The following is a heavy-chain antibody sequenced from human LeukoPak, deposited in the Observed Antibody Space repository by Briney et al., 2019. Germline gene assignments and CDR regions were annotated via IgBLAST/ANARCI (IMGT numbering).Heavy chain of an antibody. V-gene: IGHV1-3*01. CDR3: ARYSSRFDAFDI. CDR2: INAGNGNT. D-gene: IGHD6-13*01. J-gene: IGHJ3*02. Sequence: ASVKVSCKASGYTFTSYAMHWVRQAPGQRLEWMGWINAGNGNTKYSQKFQGRVTITRDTSASTAYMELSSLRSEDTAVYYCARYSSRFDAFDIWGQGTMVTVSS. CDR1: GYTFTSYA.